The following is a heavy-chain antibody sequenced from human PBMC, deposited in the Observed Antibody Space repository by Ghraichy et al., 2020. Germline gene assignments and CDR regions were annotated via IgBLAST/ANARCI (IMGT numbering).Heavy chain of an antibody. CDR3: ARAGYYYDSSGAFDI. V-gene: IGHV4-31*03. CDR1: GGSISSGGYY. J-gene: IGHJ3*02. CDR2: IYYSGST. Sequence: SETLSLTCTVSGGSISSGGYYWSWIRQHPGKGLEWIGYIYYSGSTYYNPSLKSRVTISVDTSKNQFSLKLSSVTAADTAVYYCARAGYYYDSSGAFDIWGQGTMVTVSS. D-gene: IGHD3-22*01.